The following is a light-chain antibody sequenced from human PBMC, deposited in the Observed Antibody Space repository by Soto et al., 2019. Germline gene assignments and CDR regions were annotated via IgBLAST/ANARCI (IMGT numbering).Light chain of an antibody. V-gene: IGLV1-40*01. Sequence: QSVLTQPPSVSGAPGQTVTISCTGSSSTIGAGYDVHWYQQLPGTAPNILIYGNSNRPSWVPDRFSGSKSGTTASLAITGVQAEDEADYYCQSYDSSLRRVFGGGTKLTVL. CDR1: SSTIGAGYD. CDR3: QSYDSSLRRV. CDR2: GNS. J-gene: IGLJ2*01.